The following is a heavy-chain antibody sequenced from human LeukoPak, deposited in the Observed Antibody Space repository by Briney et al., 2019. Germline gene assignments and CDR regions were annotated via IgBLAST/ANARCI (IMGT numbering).Heavy chain of an antibody. Sequence: PSQTLSLTCTLPVGSISRGTYYWTCIRQLPGKGMEWVGDNRDGRRSYYNPSLKSRISTSVDASKNQFSLKLSSLTAADTAVYYCARDSSGYYYFDSWGHGTLVTVSS. CDR3: ARDSSGYYYFDS. CDR2: NRDGRRS. V-gene: IGHV4-31*03. CDR1: VGSISRGTYY. D-gene: IGHD3-22*01. J-gene: IGHJ4*01.